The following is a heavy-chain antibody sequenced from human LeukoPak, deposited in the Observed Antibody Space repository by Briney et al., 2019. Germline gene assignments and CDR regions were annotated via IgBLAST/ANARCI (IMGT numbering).Heavy chain of an antibody. CDR1: GFTFSSCA. J-gene: IGHJ4*02. CDR2: ISGSGDRT. Sequence: GGSLRLSCAASGFTFSSCAMSWVRQAPGKGLEWVSGISGSGDRTYYADSVKGRFTISRDTSKNTLYLQMNSLRAEDTAVYYCAKGAGRIQLWLIDYWGQGTLVTVSS. CDR3: AKGAGRIQLWLIDY. V-gene: IGHV3-23*01. D-gene: IGHD5-18*01.